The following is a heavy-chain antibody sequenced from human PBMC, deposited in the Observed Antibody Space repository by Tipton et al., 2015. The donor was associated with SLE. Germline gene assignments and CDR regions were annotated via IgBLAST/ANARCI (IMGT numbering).Heavy chain of an antibody. V-gene: IGHV4-39*07. J-gene: IGHJ6*02. CDR1: GGSISSSIYY. Sequence: TLSLTCTVSGGSISSSIYYWGWIRQPPGKGLEWIGNIFHSGSTYYNPSLKSRLTISVDTSKNQFSLTLTSVTAADTAVYYCARDGATDGVDVWGQGTTVTVSS. CDR2: IFHSGST. CDR3: ARDGATDGVDV. D-gene: IGHD3-16*01.